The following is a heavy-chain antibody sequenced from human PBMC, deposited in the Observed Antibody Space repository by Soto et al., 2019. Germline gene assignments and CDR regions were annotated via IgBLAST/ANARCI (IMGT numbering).Heavy chain of an antibody. CDR2: IYPGDSDT. Sequence: EVQLVQSGAEVKKPGESLEISCKASGFTFTSNWIGWVRQMPGKGLEYMGIIYPGDSDTRYSPSFQGQVTISADKSITTAYLQWGSLKASDTAMYYCARWTGNKIFIFDSWGQGTLVTVSS. D-gene: IGHD2-15*01. CDR3: ARWTGNKIFIFDS. V-gene: IGHV5-51*01. CDR1: GFTFTSNW. J-gene: IGHJ4*02.